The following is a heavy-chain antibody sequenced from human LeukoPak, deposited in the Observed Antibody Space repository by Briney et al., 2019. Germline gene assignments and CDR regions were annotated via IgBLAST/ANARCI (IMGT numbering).Heavy chain of an antibody. CDR2: INHSGST. J-gene: IGHJ4*02. CDR1: GGSFSGYH. D-gene: IGHD5-18*01. V-gene: IGHV4-34*01. CDR3: ARARGYSYGYRWFDY. Sequence: KASETLSLTCAVYGGSFSGYHWSWIRQPPGKGLEWIGEINHSGSTNYNPSLKSRVTISVDTSKNQFSLKLSSVTAADTAVYYCARARGYSYGYRWFDYWGQGALVTVSS.